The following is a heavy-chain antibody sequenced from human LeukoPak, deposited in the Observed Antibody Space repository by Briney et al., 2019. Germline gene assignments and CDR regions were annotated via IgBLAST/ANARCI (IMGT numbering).Heavy chain of an antibody. CDR1: GFTFSNYA. CDR2: IRGSGTST. CDR3: ARDPNGDYIGAFDFQR. D-gene: IGHD4-17*01. V-gene: IGHV3-23*01. J-gene: IGHJ1*01. Sequence: GGSLRLSCVGSGFTFSNYAMMWVRQTQGKRLEWVSAIRGSGTSTFYADSVKGRFTIFRDNFKNTVYLQMNNLRADDSAVYYCARDPNGDYIGAFDFQRWGLGTQVTVPS.